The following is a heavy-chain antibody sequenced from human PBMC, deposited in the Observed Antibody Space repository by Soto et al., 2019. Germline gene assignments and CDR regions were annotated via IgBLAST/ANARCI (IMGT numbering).Heavy chain of an antibody. J-gene: IGHJ4*02. V-gene: IGHV4-59*01. CDR2: IYYSGST. Sequence: PSETLSLTCDVSGGSISSYYWTWIRQPPGKGLEWIGFIYYSGSTSYNPSLKSRVTISVDTSKNQVSLKLSSVTAADTAIYYCARYSGTYYVYWGQGTLVTVSS. CDR3: ARYSGTYYVY. D-gene: IGHD1-26*01. CDR1: GGSISSYY.